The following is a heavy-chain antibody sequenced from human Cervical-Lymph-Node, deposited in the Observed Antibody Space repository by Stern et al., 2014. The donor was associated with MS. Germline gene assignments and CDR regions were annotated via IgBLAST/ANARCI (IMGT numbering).Heavy chain of an antibody. D-gene: IGHD5-12*01. CDR1: GFPFRHYG. CDR2: ISSDGSTE. CDR3: AKDYSGTINF. V-gene: IGHV3-30*18. Sequence: VQLAESGGGVVRPGRSLRLSCAASGFPFRHYGMHWVRQAPGKGLEWVATISSDGSTEYYPDSLKGRFTISRGNFNNTLYLQINSLRPEDTALYYCAKDYSGTINFWGQGTLVTVSS. J-gene: IGHJ4*02.